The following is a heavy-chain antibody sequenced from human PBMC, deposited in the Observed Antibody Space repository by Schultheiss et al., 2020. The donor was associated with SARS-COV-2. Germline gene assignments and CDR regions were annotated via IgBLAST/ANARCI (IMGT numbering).Heavy chain of an antibody. V-gene: IGHV4-4*07. D-gene: IGHD3-3*01. CDR1: GGSISSYY. CDR3: ARHARGDITIFGVVTH. J-gene: IGHJ4*02. CDR2: IYTSGST. Sequence: SETLSLTCTVSGGSISSYYWSWIRQPAGKGLEWIGRIYTSGSTNYNPSLKSRVTMSVDTSKNQFSLKLSSVTAADTAVYYCARHARGDITIFGVVTHWGQGTLVTVSS.